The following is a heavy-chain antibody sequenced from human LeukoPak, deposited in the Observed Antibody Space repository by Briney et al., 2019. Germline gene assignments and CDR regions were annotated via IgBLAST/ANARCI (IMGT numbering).Heavy chain of an antibody. J-gene: IGHJ4*02. D-gene: IGHD5-24*01. CDR3: ARDHNFAFDN. Sequence: GGSLRLSCAASGFIFGDYSMNWVRQPPGKGLEWISYIVIDSGNTKYADSVKGRFTISADSAKNSLFLHMNSLRVEDTAVYYCARDHNFAFDNWGQGTLVTVSS. CDR2: IVIDSGNT. V-gene: IGHV3-11*06. CDR1: GFIFGDYS.